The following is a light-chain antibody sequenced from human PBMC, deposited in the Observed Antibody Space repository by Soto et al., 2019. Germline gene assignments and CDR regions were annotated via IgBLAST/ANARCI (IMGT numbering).Light chain of an antibody. CDR1: QSISSY. Sequence: DIQMTQSPPSLSASVGDRVALTCRASQSISSYLNWYQQKPGKAPKLLIYAASSLQSGVPSRFSGSGSGTDFTLTISSLQPEDFATYYCQQSYSTLWTFGQGTKVDIK. CDR3: QQSYSTLWT. CDR2: AAS. V-gene: IGKV1-39*01. J-gene: IGKJ1*01.